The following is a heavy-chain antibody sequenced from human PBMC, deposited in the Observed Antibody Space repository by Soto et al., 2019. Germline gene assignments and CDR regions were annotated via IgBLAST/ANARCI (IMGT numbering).Heavy chain of an antibody. D-gene: IGHD3-10*01. J-gene: IGHJ4*02. CDR3: ARTRGWGWLGPNAY. Sequence: QFTLKESGPVLVKPTETLTLTCTVTRFSLSNPRMSVSWNRQPPGKALEWLAHIFSNDAESRRSSLRSSLTISKAISESQAVLTMTHIALVATASYFCARTRGWGWLGPNAYWGQGTLVSLSS. V-gene: IGHV2-26*01. CDR1: RFSLSNPRMS. CDR2: IFSNDAE.